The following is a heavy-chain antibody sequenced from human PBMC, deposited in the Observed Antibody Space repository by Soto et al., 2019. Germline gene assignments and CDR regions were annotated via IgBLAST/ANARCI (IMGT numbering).Heavy chain of an antibody. CDR1: GGSISSSSYY. V-gene: IGHV4-39*01. J-gene: IGHJ4*02. Sequence: QLQLQESGPGLVKPSETLSLTCTVSGGSISSSSYYWGWIRQPPGKGLEWIGSIYYSGSTYYNPSLKSRVTISVDTSKNQFSLKLSSVTAADTAVYYCARYTVVTSIFDYWGQGTLVTVSS. CDR3: ARYTVVTSIFDY. D-gene: IGHD2-15*01. CDR2: IYYSGST.